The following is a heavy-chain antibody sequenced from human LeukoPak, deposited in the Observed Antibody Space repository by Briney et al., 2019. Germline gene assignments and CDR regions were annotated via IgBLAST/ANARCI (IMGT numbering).Heavy chain of an antibody. CDR2: ISAYNGNT. V-gene: IGHV1-18*01. CDR3: ARDAHVVAATSVTWGDYYYYYYMDV. J-gene: IGHJ6*03. Sequence: GASVKVSCKASGYTFTSYGISWVRQAPGQGLEWMGLISAYNGNTNYAQKLQGRVTMTTDTPTSTAYMELRSLRSDDTAVYYCARDAHVVAATSVTWGDYYYYYYMDVWGKGTTVTISS. D-gene: IGHD2-15*01. CDR1: GYTFTSYG.